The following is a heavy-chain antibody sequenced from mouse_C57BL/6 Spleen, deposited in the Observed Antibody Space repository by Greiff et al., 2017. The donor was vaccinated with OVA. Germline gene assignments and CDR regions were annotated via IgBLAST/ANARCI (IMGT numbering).Heavy chain of an antibody. J-gene: IGHJ1*03. CDR3: ASGYYYGSSYWYFDV. CDR1: GFTFSSYA. V-gene: IGHV5-4*03. Sequence: EVKLVESGGGLVKPGGSLKLSCAASGFTFSSYAMSWVRQTPEKRLEWVATISDGGSYTSYPDNVKGRFTISRDNAKNNLYLQMSHLKSEDTAMYYCASGYYYGSSYWYFDVWGTGTTVTVSS. CDR2: ISDGGSYT. D-gene: IGHD1-1*01.